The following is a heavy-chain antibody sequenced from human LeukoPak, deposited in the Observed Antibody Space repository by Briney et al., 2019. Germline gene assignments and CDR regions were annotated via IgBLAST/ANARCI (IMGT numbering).Heavy chain of an antibody. J-gene: IGHJ4*02. D-gene: IGHD3/OR15-3a*01. V-gene: IGHV5-51*01. Sequence: GESLKISCKGSGYSFTSYWIGWVRQMPGKGLGWMGIIYPGDSDTTYSPSFQGQVTISADKSISTVYLQWSSLKASDTAMYHCARPTGGLVTPFDYWGQGTLVTVSS. CDR2: IYPGDSDT. CDR3: ARPTGGLVTPFDY. CDR1: GYSFTSYW.